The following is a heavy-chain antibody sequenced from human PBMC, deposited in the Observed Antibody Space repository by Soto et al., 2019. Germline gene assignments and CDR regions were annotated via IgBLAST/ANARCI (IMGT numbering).Heavy chain of an antibody. J-gene: IGHJ4*02. CDR1: GFTFSSNW. D-gene: IGHD3-16*01. CDR2: IKYDGTEK. Sequence: GGSLRLSCVVSGFTFSSNWMSWVRQAPGKGLEWLANIKYDGTEKYYGDSVKGRFAISRDNAKNSLYLQMNSLSVDDTAVYYCARGLYSRGYWGQGALVTVSS. CDR3: ARGLYSRGY. V-gene: IGHV3-7*03.